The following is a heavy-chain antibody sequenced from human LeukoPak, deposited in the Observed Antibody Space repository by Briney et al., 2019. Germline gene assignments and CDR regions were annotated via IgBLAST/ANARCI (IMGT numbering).Heavy chain of an antibody. CDR2: IYSGGSQ. V-gene: IGHV3-66*01. J-gene: IGHJ4*02. Sequence: PGGSLRLSCVASGFTVSSNYMIWVRQAPGKGLEWVAIIYSGGSQYYSDSVKGRFTISRDNSKNTLYLQMNSLSAEDPDVSYCARDRETWYFDFWGQGHLVTVSS. CDR3: ARDRETWYFDF. CDR1: GFTVSSNY.